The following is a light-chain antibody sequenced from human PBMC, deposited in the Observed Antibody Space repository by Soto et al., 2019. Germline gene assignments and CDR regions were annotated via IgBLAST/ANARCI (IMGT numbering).Light chain of an antibody. J-gene: IGLJ2*01. CDR1: SSDVGAYNY. Sequence: QSALTQPASVSGSPGQSITISCTGTSSDVGAYNYVSWYQQHPGKAPKLMIYDVINRPSGVSNRFSGSKSGNTASLTISGLQAEDEADYYCSSYTSSSTLVVFGGGTKVTVL. CDR3: SSYTSSSTLVV. CDR2: DVI. V-gene: IGLV2-14*01.